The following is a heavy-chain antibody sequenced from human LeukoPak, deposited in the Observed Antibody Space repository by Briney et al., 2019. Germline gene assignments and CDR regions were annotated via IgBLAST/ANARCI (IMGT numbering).Heavy chain of an antibody. CDR3: GKDNIRIVVAGTIDY. J-gene: IGHJ4*02. D-gene: IGHD6-19*01. Sequence: GRSLRLSCAAPGFTFDEYAMHWVRQAPGKGLEWVSGISWNSGSKGYAGSVKGRFTISRDNAKNSLYLQMNSLRSEDTALYYCGKDNIRIVVAGTIDYWGQGTLVTVSS. CDR1: GFTFDEYA. CDR2: ISWNSGSK. V-gene: IGHV3-9*01.